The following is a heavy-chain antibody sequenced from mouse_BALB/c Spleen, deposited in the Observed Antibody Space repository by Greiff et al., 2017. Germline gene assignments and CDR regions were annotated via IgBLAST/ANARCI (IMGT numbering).Heavy chain of an antibody. D-gene: IGHD1-1*01. CDR3: AGEEGITTVGEGAY. Sequence: VQLQQSGAELVKPGASVKLSCTASGFNIKDTYMHWVKQRPEQGLEWIGRIYPANGNTKYDPKFQGKATITADTSSNTAYLQLSSLTSEDTAVCYSAGEEGITTVGEGAYWGQGTLVTVSA. J-gene: IGHJ3*01. CDR2: IYPANGNT. V-gene: IGHV14-3*02. CDR1: GFNIKDTY.